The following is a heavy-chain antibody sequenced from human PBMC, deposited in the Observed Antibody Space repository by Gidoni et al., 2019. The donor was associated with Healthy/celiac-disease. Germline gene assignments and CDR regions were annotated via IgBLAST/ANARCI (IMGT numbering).Heavy chain of an antibody. CDR3: ARDNPYSSGYYYAFDI. Sequence: QVQLVESGGGVVQPGRSLRLSCAASGFTFSSYAMHWVRQAPGKGLEWVAVISYDGSNKYYADSVKGRFTISRDNSKNTLYLQMNSLRAEDTAVYYCARDNPYSSGYYYAFDIWGQGTMVTVSS. J-gene: IGHJ3*02. V-gene: IGHV3-30-3*01. D-gene: IGHD3-22*01. CDR2: ISYDGSNK. CDR1: GFTFSSYA.